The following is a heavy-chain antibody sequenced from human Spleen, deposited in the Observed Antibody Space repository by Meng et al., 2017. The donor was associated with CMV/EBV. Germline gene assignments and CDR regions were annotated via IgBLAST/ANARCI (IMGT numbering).Heavy chain of an antibody. Sequence: GESLKISCAASGFTYTDHWMIWVRQAPGKGLEWVASIKHDGSEKRYVDSVTGRFTISRDNAKNSLYLQMNSLRTEDTALYYCAKGGGSSETYYIDYWGQGTLVTVSS. CDR2: IKHDGSEK. J-gene: IGHJ4*02. CDR1: GFTYTDHW. D-gene: IGHD3-10*01. CDR3: AKGGGSSETYYIDY. V-gene: IGHV3-7*03.